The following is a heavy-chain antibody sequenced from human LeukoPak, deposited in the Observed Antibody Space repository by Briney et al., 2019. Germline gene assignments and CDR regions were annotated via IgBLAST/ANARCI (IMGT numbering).Heavy chain of an antibody. CDR3: AHSLHSGDDFDY. D-gene: IGHD5-12*01. CDR1: GFPVSTSGGD. V-gene: IGHV2-5*02. J-gene: IGHJ4*02. Sequence: SGPTQAKPSQTLTLTYQFSGFPVSTSGGDVAWIRHPPGKALGWLALIYRDDDKRYRPSLKSRLTITKDTSKNQVVLTMTNMDPVDTATYYCAHSLHSGDDFDYWGQGTLVTVSS. CDR2: IYRDDDK.